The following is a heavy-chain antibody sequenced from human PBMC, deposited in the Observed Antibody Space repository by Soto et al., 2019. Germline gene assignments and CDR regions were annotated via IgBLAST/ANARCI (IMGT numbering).Heavy chain of an antibody. CDR3: VGGGVWSGSSWYEGRYFDY. Sequence: EVQLVESGGGLVQPGGSLKLSCAASGFTFSGSAMHWVRQASGKGLEWVGRIRSKANSYATAYAASVKGRFTISRDDSKNTAYLQMNSLKTEDTAVYYCVGGGVWSGSSWYEGRYFDYWGQGTLVTVSS. J-gene: IGHJ4*02. CDR2: IRSKANSYAT. V-gene: IGHV3-73*02. CDR1: GFTFSGSA. D-gene: IGHD6-13*01.